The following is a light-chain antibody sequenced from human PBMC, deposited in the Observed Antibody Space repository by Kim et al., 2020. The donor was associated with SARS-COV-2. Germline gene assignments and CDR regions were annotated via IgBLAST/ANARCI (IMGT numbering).Light chain of an antibody. CDR3: QYYNRDDVL. CDR1: SGSINDNY. Sequence: GKTVPGAWSGGSGSINDNYVRWYQQRPGAGPNTVIYADDQRPSGVPDRFSGSIDNSSDSAALTVSGLRTEDEADYYGQYYNRDDVLFGGGTQLTVL. CDR2: ADD. V-gene: IGLV6-57*02. J-gene: IGLJ3*02.